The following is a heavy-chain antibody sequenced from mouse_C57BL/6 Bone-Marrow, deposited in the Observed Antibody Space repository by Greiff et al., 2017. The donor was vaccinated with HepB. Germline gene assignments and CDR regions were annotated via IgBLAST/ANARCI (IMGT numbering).Heavy chain of an antibody. Sequence: EVQLQQSGAELVRPGASVKLSCTASGFNIKDDYMHWVKQRPEQGLEWIGWIDPENGDTEYASKFQGKATITADTSSNTAYLQLSSLTSEDTAVYYCTTDYYGSSFAYWGQGTLVTVSA. V-gene: IGHV14-4*01. J-gene: IGHJ3*01. CDR1: GFNIKDDY. D-gene: IGHD1-1*01. CDR3: TTDYYGSSFAY. CDR2: IDPENGDT.